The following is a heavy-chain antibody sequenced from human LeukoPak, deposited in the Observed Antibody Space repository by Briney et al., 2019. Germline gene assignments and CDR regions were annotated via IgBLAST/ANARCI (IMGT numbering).Heavy chain of an antibody. V-gene: IGHV1-2*02. CDR2: INPNSGGT. CDR1: GYTFTGYY. Sequence: GASVKVSCKASGYTFTGYYMHWVRQAPGQGLEWMGWINPNSGGTNYAQKFQGRVTMTRDTSISTAYMELSRLRSDDTAVYYCASSAAAGLYYYYYMDVWGKGTTVTVSS. D-gene: IGHD6-13*01. CDR3: ASSAAAGLYYYYYMDV. J-gene: IGHJ6*03.